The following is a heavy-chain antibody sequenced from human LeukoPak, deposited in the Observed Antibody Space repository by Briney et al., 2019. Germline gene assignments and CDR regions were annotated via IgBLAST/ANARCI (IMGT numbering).Heavy chain of an antibody. D-gene: IGHD4-17*01. V-gene: IGHV3-48*03. Sequence: GGSLRLSCAASGFTFSSYEMNWVRQAPGKGLEWVSHISSSGSTIYYADSVKGRFTISRDNAKNSLYLQMNSLRAEDTAVYYCARDYGDYVVDYWGQGTLVTVSS. CDR2: ISSSGSTI. CDR3: ARDYGDYVVDY. J-gene: IGHJ4*02. CDR1: GFTFSSYE.